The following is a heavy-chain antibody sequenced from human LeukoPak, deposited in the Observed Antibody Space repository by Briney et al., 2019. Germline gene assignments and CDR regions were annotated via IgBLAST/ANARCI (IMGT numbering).Heavy chain of an antibody. CDR1: GYAVRLGDY. D-gene: IGHD3-10*01. J-gene: IGHJ4*02. CDR2: ISPSGST. Sequence: SETLSLAYAVSGYAVRLGDYWRWGRQLPGEGLEWIGSISPSGSTSSNPSLKSRITISLETSKNQFSLTLISVTAADSALYYCARGELGEFDYWGQGRLVIVSS. CDR3: ARGELGEFDY. V-gene: IGHV4-38-2*01.